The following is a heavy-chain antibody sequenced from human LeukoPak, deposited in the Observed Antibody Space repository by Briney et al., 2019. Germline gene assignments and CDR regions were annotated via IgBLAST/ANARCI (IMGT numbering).Heavy chain of an antibody. CDR1: GFAFNDYW. CDR3: ARDRSRGSIAPDADV. D-gene: IGHD2-15*01. V-gene: IGHV3-74*01. CDR2: INSDGTRT. J-gene: IGHJ6*02. Sequence: GGSLRLSCAASGFAFNDYWMNWVRQAPGKGLMWVARINSDGTRTPYADPVKGRFTVSRDNAKNTLHLQMNSLRAEDTAVYYCARDRSRGSIAPDADVWGQGTTVTVSS.